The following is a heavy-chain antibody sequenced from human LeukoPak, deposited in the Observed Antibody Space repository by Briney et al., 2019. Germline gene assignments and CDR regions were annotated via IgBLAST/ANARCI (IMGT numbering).Heavy chain of an antibody. Sequence: GGSLRLSCAASGFTFNGYDIHWVRQATGKGLEWVSGIDTAGDSHYLGSVKGRSTISRENAKNSVYLQMNSLRAGDTAVYYCARWSSRGGFDYWGQGTLVTVSS. CDR3: ARWSSRGGFDY. D-gene: IGHD3-16*01. J-gene: IGHJ4*02. CDR1: GFTFNGYD. V-gene: IGHV3-13*01. CDR2: IDTAGDS.